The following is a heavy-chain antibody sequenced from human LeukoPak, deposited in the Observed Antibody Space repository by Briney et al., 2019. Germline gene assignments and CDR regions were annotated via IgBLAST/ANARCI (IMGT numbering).Heavy chain of an antibody. Sequence: SQTLSLTCTVSGGSISSGGYYWSWIRQHPGKGLEWIGYIYYSGSTYYNPSLKSRVTISVDTSKNQFSLKLSSVTAADTAVYYCARRGRPRRWFDPWGQGTLVTVSS. D-gene: IGHD2-15*01. CDR2: IYYSGST. V-gene: IGHV4-31*03. CDR3: ARRGRPRRWFDP. J-gene: IGHJ5*02. CDR1: GGSISSGGYY.